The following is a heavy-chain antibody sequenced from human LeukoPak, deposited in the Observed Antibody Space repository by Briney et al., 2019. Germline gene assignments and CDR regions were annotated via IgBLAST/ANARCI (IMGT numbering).Heavy chain of an antibody. CDR3: ARDDGSGSYHNWFDP. J-gene: IGHJ5*02. D-gene: IGHD3-10*01. CDR1: GGTFSSYA. CDR2: ISPIFATA. V-gene: IGHV1-69*05. Sequence: SGNVSCKASGGTFSSYAISWVRQAPGQGREWMGGISPIFATANHAQKFQGRVTITTDESTSTAYMELSSLTAEDTAVYYCARDDGSGSYHNWFDPWGQGTLVTVSS.